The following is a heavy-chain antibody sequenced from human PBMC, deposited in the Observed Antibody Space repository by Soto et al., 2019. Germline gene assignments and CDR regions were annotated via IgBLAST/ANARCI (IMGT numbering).Heavy chain of an antibody. D-gene: IGHD4-17*01. Sequence: ASVKVSCKASGYTFTSYYMHWVRQAPGQGLEWMGIINPSGGSTSYAQKFQGRVTMTRDTSTGTVYMELSSLRSEDTAVYYCARGLRGVTTAGGYYYGMDVWGQGTTVTVSS. J-gene: IGHJ6*02. CDR2: INPSGGST. CDR1: GYTFTSYY. CDR3: ARGLRGVTTAGGYYYGMDV. V-gene: IGHV1-46*01.